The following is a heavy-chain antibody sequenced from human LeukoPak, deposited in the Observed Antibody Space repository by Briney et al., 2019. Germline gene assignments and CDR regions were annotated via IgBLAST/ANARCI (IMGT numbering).Heavy chain of an antibody. Sequence: ASVKVSCKASGYTFTSYHMHWVRQAPGQGLELMGVINPTDGTTSYAQKFQGRVTMTGDTPTTTVYMELSRLISDDTAVYYCARDLDPTEAADPNWFDPWGQGTLVTVSS. J-gene: IGHJ5*02. CDR1: GYTFTSYH. CDR3: ARDLDPTEAADPNWFDP. CDR2: INPTDGTT. V-gene: IGHV1-46*01. D-gene: IGHD6-13*01.